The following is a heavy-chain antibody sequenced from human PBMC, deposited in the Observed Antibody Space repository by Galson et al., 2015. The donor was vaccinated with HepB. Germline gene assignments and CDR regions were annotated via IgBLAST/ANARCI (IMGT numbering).Heavy chain of an antibody. CDR1: GGSFSGYY. Sequence: ETLSLTCAVYGGSFSGYYWSWIRQPPGKGLEWIGEINHSGSTNYNPSLKSRVTISVDTSKNQFSLKLSSVTAADTAVYYCARGRYPIYYFDYWGQGTLVTVSS. V-gene: IGHV4-34*01. CDR2: INHSGST. D-gene: IGHD1-1*01. J-gene: IGHJ4*02. CDR3: ARGRYPIYYFDY.